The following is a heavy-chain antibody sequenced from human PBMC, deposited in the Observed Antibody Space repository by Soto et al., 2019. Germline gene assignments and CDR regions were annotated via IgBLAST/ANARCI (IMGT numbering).Heavy chain of an antibody. D-gene: IGHD6-13*01. J-gene: IGHJ4*02. CDR3: ARGGIIIASACSVSEDYFDY. CDR2: ISGSGGST. Sequence: GGSLRLSCAASGFTFSSYAMSWVRQAPGKGLEWVSAISGSGGSTYYADSVKGRFTISRDNSKNTLYLQMNSLRAEDTAVYYCARGGIIIASACSVSEDYFDYCGQGTLVTVSS. V-gene: IGHV3-23*01. CDR1: GFTFSSYA.